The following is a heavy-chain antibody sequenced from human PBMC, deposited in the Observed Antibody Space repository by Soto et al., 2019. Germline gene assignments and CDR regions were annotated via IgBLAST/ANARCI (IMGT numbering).Heavy chain of an antibody. V-gene: IGHV3-33*06. CDR1: GFTFSSYG. D-gene: IGHD3-22*01. CDR2: IWYDGSNK. CDR3: AKDRLRVYYDSSGHYYGMDV. J-gene: IGHJ6*02. Sequence: GGSLRLSCAASGFTFSSYGMHWVRQAPGKGLEWVAVIWYDGSNKYYADSVKGRFTISRDNSKNTLYLQMNSLRAEDTAVYYCAKDRLRVYYDSSGHYYGMDVWGQGTTVTVSS.